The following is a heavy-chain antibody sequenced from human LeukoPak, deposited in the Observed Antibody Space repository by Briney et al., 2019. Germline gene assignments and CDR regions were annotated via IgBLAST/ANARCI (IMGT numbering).Heavy chain of an antibody. CDR2: INYSGST. CDR1: GXSVSSTTYY. J-gene: IGHJ4*02. V-gene: IGHV4-39*02. Sequence: PSETLSLTCTVSGXSVSSTTYYWSWIRQPPGMGLEWIASINYSGSTYYNPSLKSRVTISRDNSKNSLYLQMNSLTTEDTALYYCARDMGRTTEDFDYWGQGTLVTVSS. CDR3: ARDMGRTTEDFDY. D-gene: IGHD1-7*01.